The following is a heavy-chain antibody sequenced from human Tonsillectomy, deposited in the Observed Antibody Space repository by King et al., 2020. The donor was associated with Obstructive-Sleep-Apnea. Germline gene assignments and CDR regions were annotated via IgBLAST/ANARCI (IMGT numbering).Heavy chain of an antibody. CDR3: ARVFPYGSGTYIWFNP. Sequence: QLQESGPGVVKPSQTLSLTCGVSDASINSDDYSWSWVRQPPGKGLEWIGSIYHTGSTFYNPSLKSRVTVSVDRSKNQFFLKLTSVNVADTAVYFCARVFPYGSGTYIWFNPWGRGTLVTVSS. V-gene: IGHV4-30-2*01. D-gene: IGHD3-10*01. CDR2: IYHTGST. J-gene: IGHJ5*02. CDR1: DASINSDDYS.